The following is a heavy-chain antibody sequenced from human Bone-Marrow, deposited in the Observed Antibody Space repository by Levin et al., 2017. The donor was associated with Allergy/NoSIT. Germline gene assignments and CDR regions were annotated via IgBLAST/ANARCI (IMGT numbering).Heavy chain of an antibody. CDR1: GFTFSSYA. V-gene: IGHV3-30-3*01. CDR3: ARDDYCSSTSCYTHYYYGMDV. CDR2: ISYDGSNK. Sequence: PGGSLRLSCAASGFTFSSYAMHWVRQAPGKGLEWVAVISYDGSNKYYADSVKGRFTISRDNSKNTLYLQMNSLRAEDTAVYYCARDDYCSSTSCYTHYYYGMDVWGQGTTVTVSS. J-gene: IGHJ6*02. D-gene: IGHD2-2*02.